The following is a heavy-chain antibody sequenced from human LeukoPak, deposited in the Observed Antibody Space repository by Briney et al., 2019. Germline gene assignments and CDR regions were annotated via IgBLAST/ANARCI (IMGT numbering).Heavy chain of an antibody. Sequence: PGGSLRLSCAASGFTFSSYSMNWVRQAPGKGLEWVSYISSSSSTIYYADSVKGRFTISRDNAKNSLYLQMNSLRAEDTAVYYCARDRIDAIVGATNAFDIGGQGTMVTVSS. V-gene: IGHV3-48*01. CDR1: GFTFSSYS. CDR2: ISSSSSTI. CDR3: ARDRIDAIVGATNAFDI. J-gene: IGHJ3*02. D-gene: IGHD1-26*01.